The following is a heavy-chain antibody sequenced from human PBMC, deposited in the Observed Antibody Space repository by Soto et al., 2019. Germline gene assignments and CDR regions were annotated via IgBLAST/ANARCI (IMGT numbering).Heavy chain of an antibody. D-gene: IGHD6-19*01. CDR2: IWYDGSNK. Sequence: GGSLRLSCAASGFTFSSYGMHWVRQAPGKGLEWVAVIWYDGSNKYYADSVKGRFTISRDNSKNTLYLQMNSLRAEDTAVYYCARDPLTGGWYALDYWGQGTLVTVSS. J-gene: IGHJ4*02. V-gene: IGHV3-33*01. CDR1: GFTFSSYG. CDR3: ARDPLTGGWYALDY.